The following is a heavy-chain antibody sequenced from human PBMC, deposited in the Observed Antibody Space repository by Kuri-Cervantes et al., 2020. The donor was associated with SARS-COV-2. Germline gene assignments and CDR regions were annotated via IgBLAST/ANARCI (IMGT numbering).Heavy chain of an antibody. D-gene: IGHD3-10*01. CDR3: ARDGPSITFVRGVTAILADHLTYYSYGMDV. CDR1: GFTFNNYA. J-gene: IGHJ6*02. V-gene: IGHV3-30-3*01. CDR2: TSFDGSNK. Sequence: CATSGFTFNNYAMHWVRQTPGEGLEWVAITSFDGSNKYYADSVKGRFTISRDNSKNTLYLQMNSLRAEDTAVYYCARDGPSITFVRGVTAILADHLTYYSYGMDVWGQGTTVTVSS.